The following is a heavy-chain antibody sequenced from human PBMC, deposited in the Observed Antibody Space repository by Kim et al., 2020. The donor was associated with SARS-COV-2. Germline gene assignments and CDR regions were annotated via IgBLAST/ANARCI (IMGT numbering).Heavy chain of an antibody. Sequence: GESLRLSCTASGFTFGDYAMSWFRQAPGKGLEWVGFIRSKAYGGTTEYAASVKGRFTISRDDSKSIAYLQMNSLKTEDTAVYYCTRVTNYGSGSYYNGGSYYYYGMDVWGQGTTVTVSS. D-gene: IGHD3-10*01. CDR1: GFTFGDYA. V-gene: IGHV3-49*03. CDR2: IRSKAYGGTT. J-gene: IGHJ6*02. CDR3: TRVTNYGSGSYYNGGSYYYYGMDV.